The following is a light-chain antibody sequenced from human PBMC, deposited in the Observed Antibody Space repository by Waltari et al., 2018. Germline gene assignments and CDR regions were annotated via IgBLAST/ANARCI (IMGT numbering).Light chain of an antibody. Sequence: EIVLTQSPGTLYLSPGESANLSCMASQSVSSNYLAWYQQKPGQAPRLLIHGASSRATDIPDRFSGSGSGTDFTLTISRLEPEDFAVYYCQQYGRSPGTFGPGTKVDIK. V-gene: IGKV3-20*01. CDR3: QQYGRSPGT. J-gene: IGKJ3*01. CDR1: QSVSSNY. CDR2: GAS.